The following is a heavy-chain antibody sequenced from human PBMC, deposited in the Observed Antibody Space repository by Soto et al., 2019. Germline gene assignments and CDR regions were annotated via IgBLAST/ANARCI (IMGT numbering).Heavy chain of an antibody. J-gene: IGHJ4*02. D-gene: IGHD6-19*01. V-gene: IGHV4-31*03. CDR3: ARRDICSSGWYDYFDY. Sequence: QVQLQESGPGLVKPSQTLSLTCTVSGGSISSGGYYWSWIRQHPGKGLEWIGYSYYSGSTYYNPSLKRRVTISVDTSKNQFSLKLSSVTAADTAVYYCARRDICSSGWYDYFDYWGQGTLVTVSS. CDR2: SYYSGST. CDR1: GGSISSGGYY.